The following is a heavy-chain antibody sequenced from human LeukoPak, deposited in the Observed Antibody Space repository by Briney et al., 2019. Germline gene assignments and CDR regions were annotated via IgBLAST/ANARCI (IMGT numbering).Heavy chain of an antibody. CDR2: ISSSSSYR. CDR1: GFTFSSYS. V-gene: IGHV3-21*01. Sequence: GGSLRLSCAASGFTFSSYSMNWVRQAPGRGLEWVSSISSSSSYRYFADSVRGRFTISRDNAKNSLYLQMNSLRAEDTAVYYCARGKGHYYDSSGYHYWGQGTLVTVSS. D-gene: IGHD3-22*01. CDR3: ARGKGHYYDSSGYHY. J-gene: IGHJ4*02.